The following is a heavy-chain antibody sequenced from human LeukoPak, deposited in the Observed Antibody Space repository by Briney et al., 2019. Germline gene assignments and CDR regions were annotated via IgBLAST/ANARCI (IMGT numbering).Heavy chain of an antibody. D-gene: IGHD6-19*01. CDR1: GFTFSSYV. V-gene: IGHV3-30*18. Sequence: GRSLRLSCAASGFTFSSYVMHWVRQAPGKGLEWVAVISYDGSNKYYADSVKGRFTISRDNSKNTLYLQMNSLRAEDTAVYYCAKDGGWAFDYWGQGTLVTVSS. CDR3: AKDGGWAFDY. CDR2: ISYDGSNK. J-gene: IGHJ4*02.